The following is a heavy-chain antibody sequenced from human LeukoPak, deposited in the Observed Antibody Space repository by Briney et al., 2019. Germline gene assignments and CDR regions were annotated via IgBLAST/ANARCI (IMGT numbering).Heavy chain of an antibody. CDR3: ARGSHSWTD. J-gene: IGHJ4*02. V-gene: IGHV4-59*01. CDR1: GDSINIYY. D-gene: IGHD3/OR15-3a*01. CDR2: IYYSGST. Sequence: PETLSLTCTVSGDSINIYYWSWIRQPPGKGLEWIGYIYYSGSTNYNPSLKSRVTISADTSKNQFSLKLSSVTAADTAVYYCARGSHSWTDWGQGTLVTVSS.